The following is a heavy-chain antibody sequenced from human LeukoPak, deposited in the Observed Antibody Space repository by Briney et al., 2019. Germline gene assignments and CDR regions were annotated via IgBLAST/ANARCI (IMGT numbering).Heavy chain of an antibody. CDR3: AHRPNPVVRGVPLFDY. Sequence: SGPTLVKPTQTLTLTRTFSGFSLSTSGVGVGWIRQPPGKALEWLALIYWDDDKRYSPSLKSRLTITKDTSKNQVVLTMTNMDPVDTATYYCAHRPNPVVRGVPLFDYWGQGTLVTVSS. CDR2: IYWDDDK. CDR1: GFSLSTSGVG. D-gene: IGHD3-10*01. J-gene: IGHJ4*02. V-gene: IGHV2-5*02.